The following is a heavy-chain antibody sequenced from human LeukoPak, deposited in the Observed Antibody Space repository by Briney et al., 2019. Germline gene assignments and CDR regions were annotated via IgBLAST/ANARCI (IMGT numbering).Heavy chain of an antibody. J-gene: IGHJ4*02. CDR3: ARDHPDYGGKKGDLDY. CDR2: INPNSGGT. V-gene: IGHV1-2*02. CDR1: GYTFIGYC. Sequence: GASVKVSCKASGYTFIGYCIHWVRQAPGQALEWMGWINPNSGGTNYAQKFQGRVTMTRDTSTSTVYMELSSLRSEDTAVYYCARDHPDYGGKKGDLDYWGQGTLVTVSS. D-gene: IGHD4-23*01.